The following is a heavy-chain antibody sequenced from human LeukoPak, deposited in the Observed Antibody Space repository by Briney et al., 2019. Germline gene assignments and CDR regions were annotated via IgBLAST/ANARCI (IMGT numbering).Heavy chain of an antibody. D-gene: IGHD2-2*01. CDR2: IYYSGST. V-gene: IGHV4-39*01. J-gene: IGHJ6*03. CDR3: ARQGYQLPLPLYYYYYYMDV. CDR1: GGSISSSSYY. Sequence: SETLSLTCTVSGGSISSSSYYWGWIRQPPGKWLEWIGSIYYSGSTYYNPSLKSRVTMSVDTSKNQFSLKLSSVTAADTAVYYCARQGYQLPLPLYYYYYYMDVWGKGTTVTVSS.